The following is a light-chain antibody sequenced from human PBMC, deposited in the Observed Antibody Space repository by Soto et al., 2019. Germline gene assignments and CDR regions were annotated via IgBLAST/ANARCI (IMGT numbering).Light chain of an antibody. CDR2: DVS. CDR3: CSYAGNYEV. J-gene: IGLJ2*01. Sequence: QSVLTQPRSVSGSPGQSVTISCTGTSSDVGGYNYVSWYQQHPGKAPKLLIFDVSKRPSGVPDRFSGSKSGNTASLTISGLQAEDEADYYCCSYAGNYEVFGGGTKVTVL. CDR1: SSDVGGYNY. V-gene: IGLV2-11*01.